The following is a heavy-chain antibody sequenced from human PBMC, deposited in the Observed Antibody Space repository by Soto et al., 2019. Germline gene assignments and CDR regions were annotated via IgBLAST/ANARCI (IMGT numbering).Heavy chain of an antibody. Sequence: QVQLQESGPGLVKPSQTLSLTCTVSGGSISSGGYYWTWIRQHPGKGLEWIGYISYSGSTYYNPSLKSPLTTSVHTSKHQFSLTLTSVTAADTAVYYCARSVFPWGQGTLVTVSS. V-gene: IGHV4-31*01. J-gene: IGHJ5*02. CDR1: GGSISSGGYY. CDR3: ARSVFP. CDR2: ISYSGST.